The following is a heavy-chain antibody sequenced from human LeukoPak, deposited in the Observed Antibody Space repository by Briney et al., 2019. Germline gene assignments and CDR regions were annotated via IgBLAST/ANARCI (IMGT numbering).Heavy chain of an antibody. Sequence: PSETLSLTYAVYGGSFSGYYWSWIRQPPGKGLEWIGEINHSGSTNYNPSLKSRVTISVDTSKNQFSLKLSSVTAADTAVYYCARRYCSSTSCYSPFDYWGQGTLVTVSS. J-gene: IGHJ4*02. V-gene: IGHV4-34*01. CDR3: ARRYCSSTSCYSPFDY. D-gene: IGHD2-2*01. CDR1: GGSFSGYY. CDR2: INHSGST.